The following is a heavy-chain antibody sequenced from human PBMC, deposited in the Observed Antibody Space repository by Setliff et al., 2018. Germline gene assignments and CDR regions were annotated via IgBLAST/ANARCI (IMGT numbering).Heavy chain of an antibody. D-gene: IGHD3-10*01. V-gene: IGHV7-4-1*02. CDR1: GYTFTNYA. Sequence: ASVKVSCKASGYTFTNYAMTWMRQAPGQGLEYMGWINTNTGNPIYAQGFTGRFVFSLDTSVSTAYLQISSLKSEDTAVYYCARGSRFGTIVYKGDYYMDVWGTGTTVTVSS. CDR2: INTNTGNP. J-gene: IGHJ6*03. CDR3: ARGSRFGTIVYKGDYYMDV.